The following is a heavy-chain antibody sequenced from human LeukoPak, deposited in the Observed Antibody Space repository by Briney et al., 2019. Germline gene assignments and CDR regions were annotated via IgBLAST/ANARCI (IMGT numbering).Heavy chain of an antibody. J-gene: IGHJ6*02. CDR2: ISYDGSNK. Sequence: QTGGSLRLSCAASGFTFSSYAMSWVRQAPGKGLEWVAVISYDGSNKYYADSVKGRFTISRDKSKNTVYLQMNSLRAEDTAVYYCAKDRERIAVAGRTDYYGMDVWGQGTTVTVSS. D-gene: IGHD6-19*01. CDR3: AKDRERIAVAGRTDYYGMDV. V-gene: IGHV3-30*18. CDR1: GFTFSSYA.